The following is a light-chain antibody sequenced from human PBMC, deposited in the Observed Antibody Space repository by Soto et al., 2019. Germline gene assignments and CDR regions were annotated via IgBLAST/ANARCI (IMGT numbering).Light chain of an antibody. CDR1: SSNIGAGYD. J-gene: IGLJ1*01. Sequence: QSVLTQPPSVSGAPGQRATISCTGSSSNIGAGYDVHWYQQLPGTAPKLLIFGYTSRPSGVPDRFSGSKSGTSASLAITGLQAEDEADYYCQSYDSSLSGYVFGTGTKLTVL. CDR2: GYT. CDR3: QSYDSSLSGYV. V-gene: IGLV1-40*01.